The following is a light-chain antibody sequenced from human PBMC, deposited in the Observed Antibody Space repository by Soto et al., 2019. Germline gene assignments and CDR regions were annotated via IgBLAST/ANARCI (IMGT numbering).Light chain of an antibody. Sequence: QAVVTQPPSASGTPGQRVIISCSGSSSNIGSYSVNWYQQLPGTAPKLLTYSSNQRPSGAPDRFSGSKSGTSASLAISGLQSEDEADYYCAAWDDSLNGVVFGGGTKLTVL. J-gene: IGLJ2*01. CDR1: SSNIGSYS. CDR3: AAWDDSLNGVV. V-gene: IGLV1-44*01. CDR2: SSN.